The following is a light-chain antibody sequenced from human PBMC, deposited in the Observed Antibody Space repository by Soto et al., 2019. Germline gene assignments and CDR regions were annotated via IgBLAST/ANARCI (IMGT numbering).Light chain of an antibody. J-gene: IGLJ3*02. CDR3: SSYTSFNTWV. CDR1: SSDVGGYNY. V-gene: IGLV2-14*01. Sequence: QSVLTQPASVSGSPGQSITISCTGTSSDVGGYNYVSWYQQHPGKAPKLMIYEVINLPSGVSSRFSGSKSGNTASLTVSGLQAEDEADYYCSSYTSFNTWVFGGGTQLTVL. CDR2: EVI.